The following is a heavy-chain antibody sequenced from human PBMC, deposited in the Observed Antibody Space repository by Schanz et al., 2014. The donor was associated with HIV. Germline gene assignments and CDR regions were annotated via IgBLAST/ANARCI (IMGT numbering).Heavy chain of an antibody. J-gene: IGHJ4*02. CDR3: ARHDYVDHPRYFDF. V-gene: IGHV3-7*01. CDR1: GFTFSSYA. Sequence: VQVVESGGGVVQPGRSLRLSCAGSGFTFSSYAMHWVRQAPGKGLEWVANIKHNGDERFYLDSVKGRFTISRDNAKNSLYLQMNSLRAADTAVYYCARHDYVDHPRYFDFWGQGTLVTVSS. CDR2: IKHNGDER. D-gene: IGHD4-17*01.